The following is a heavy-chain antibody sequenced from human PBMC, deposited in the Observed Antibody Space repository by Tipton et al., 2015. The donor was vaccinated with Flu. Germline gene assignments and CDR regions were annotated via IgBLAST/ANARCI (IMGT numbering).Heavy chain of an antibody. Sequence: SGFTFSSFGMHWVRQAPGKGLEWVAFIRYDGSNKYYGDSVKGRFTISRDNSKNTLYLQMNSLRAEDTAVYYCARGYDILTDGGGYFDYWGQGTLVTVSS. CDR3: ARGYDILTDGGGYFDY. CDR1: GFTFSSFG. CDR2: IRYDGSNK. J-gene: IGHJ4*02. V-gene: IGHV3-30*02. D-gene: IGHD3-9*01.